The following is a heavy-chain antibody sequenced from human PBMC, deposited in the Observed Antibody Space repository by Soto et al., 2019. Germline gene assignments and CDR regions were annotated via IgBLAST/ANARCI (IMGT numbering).Heavy chain of an antibody. J-gene: IGHJ3*02. CDR2: ISSNGGTT. Sequence: HPGGSLRLSCSGSGFSFRGDAVQWVRQPPGKGLEDVSVISSNGGTTDYADSVKGRFTISRDNSKNTLYLQMSSLRVEDTAVYYCVVRGSAFDIWGQGTVVTVSS. CDR3: VVRGSAFDI. V-gene: IGHV3-64D*08. D-gene: IGHD3-10*01. CDR1: GFSFRGDA.